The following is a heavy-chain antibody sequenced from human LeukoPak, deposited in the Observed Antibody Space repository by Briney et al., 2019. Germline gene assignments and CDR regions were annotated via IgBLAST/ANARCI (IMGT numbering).Heavy chain of an antibody. CDR1: GDSISSADYY. Sequence: SQTLSLTCTVSGDSISSADYYWSWIRQPPGKDLEWIGYIYHTGKTYYNPSLKSRVTISIDRSKNQFSLRLSSVTAADTAVYYCAREASEDCTSTNCPDPTDAFDMWGQGTLVTVSS. CDR2: IYHTGKT. D-gene: IGHD2-2*01. V-gene: IGHV4-30-2*01. CDR3: AREASEDCTSTNCPDPTDAFDM. J-gene: IGHJ3*02.